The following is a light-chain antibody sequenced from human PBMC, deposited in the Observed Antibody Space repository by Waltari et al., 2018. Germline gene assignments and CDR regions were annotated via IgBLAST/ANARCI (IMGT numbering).Light chain of an antibody. V-gene: IGKV3-15*01. CDR2: GAS. Sequence: EIVLTQSPTTLSLSPGETATLSCRASQSVNTNLAWYQQRPGQPPRLLIFGASNTVTVFPARFSGSGSETEFTLTISSLQSEDFAVYYCQQYYSWPRTFGQGTKVEIK. J-gene: IGKJ1*01. CDR3: QQYYSWPRT. CDR1: QSVNTN.